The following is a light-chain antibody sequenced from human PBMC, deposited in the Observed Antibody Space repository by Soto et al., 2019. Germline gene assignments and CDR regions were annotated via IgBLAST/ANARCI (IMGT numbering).Light chain of an antibody. CDR2: GTS. CDR1: QSVTSSY. CDR3: QHYGSSPRT. Sequence: EIVLTQSPGTLSLSPGERATLSCRASQSVTSSYLAWYQQKPGQAPRLLIYGTSSRATGIPDRFSGSGSGTDFTLTISRPEPEDFAVYYCQHYGSSPRTFGQGTKVDI. J-gene: IGKJ1*01. V-gene: IGKV3-20*01.